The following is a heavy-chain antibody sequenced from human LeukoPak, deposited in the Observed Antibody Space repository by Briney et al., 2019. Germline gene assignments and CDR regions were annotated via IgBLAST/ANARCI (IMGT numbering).Heavy chain of an antibody. CDR2: IIPIFGTA. CDR1: GGTFSSYA. D-gene: IGHD5-12*01. J-gene: IGHJ5*02. V-gene: IGHV1-69*01. CDR3: ATTHLKRGYSGYDILS. Sequence: GASVKVSCKASGGTFSSYAISWVRQAPGQGLEWMGGIIPIFGTANYAQKFQGRVTITPDESTSTAYMELSSLRSEDTAVYYCATTHLKRGYSGYDILSWGQGTLVTVSS.